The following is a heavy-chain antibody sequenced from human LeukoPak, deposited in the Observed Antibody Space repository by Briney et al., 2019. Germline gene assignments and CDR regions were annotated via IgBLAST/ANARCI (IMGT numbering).Heavy chain of an antibody. V-gene: IGHV1-8*01. Sequence: ASVKVSCKASGYTFTSYDINWVRQATGRGLESMGWMNPNSGNTVYAQKFQGRLTMTRNTSINTAYMELSSLRSDDTAVYYCAKAGILATMNADWFDPWGQGTLVTVSS. J-gene: IGHJ5*02. CDR3: AKAGILATMNADWFDP. CDR2: MNPNSGNT. CDR1: GYTFTSYD. D-gene: IGHD5-12*01.